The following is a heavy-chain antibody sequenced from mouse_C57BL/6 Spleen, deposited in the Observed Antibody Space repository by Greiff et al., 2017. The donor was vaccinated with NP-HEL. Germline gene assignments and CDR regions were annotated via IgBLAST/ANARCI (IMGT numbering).Heavy chain of an antibody. CDR2: INPSNGGT. CDR3: ARYDYDYWYFDV. CDR1: GYTFTSYW. V-gene: IGHV1-53*01. D-gene: IGHD2-4*01. Sequence: QVQLQQPGTELVKPGASVKLSYKASGYTFTSYWMHWVKQRPGQGLEWIGNINPSNGGTNYNEKFKSKATLTVDKSSSTAYMQLSSLTSEDSAVYYCARYDYDYWYFDVWGTGTTVTVSS. J-gene: IGHJ1*03.